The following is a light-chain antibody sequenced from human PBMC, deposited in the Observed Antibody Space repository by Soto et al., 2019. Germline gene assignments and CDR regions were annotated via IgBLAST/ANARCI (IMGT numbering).Light chain of an antibody. CDR1: ESIDSIN. CDR3: QQYGTSPYT. V-gene: IGKV3-20*01. J-gene: IGKJ2*01. Sequence: EIVLTQSPGTLSLSPGERATLSCRASESIDSINFAWYQQKPGQAPRLLIYGAPSWATGVPARFSGRGSGTDFTLTISRLEPADSAVYYCQQYGTSPYTFGQGTKLEIK. CDR2: GAP.